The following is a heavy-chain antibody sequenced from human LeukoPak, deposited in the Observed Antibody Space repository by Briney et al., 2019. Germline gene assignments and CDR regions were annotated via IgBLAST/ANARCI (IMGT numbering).Heavy chain of an antibody. Sequence: ASVKVSCKASGYTFTSYGISWVRQAPGQGLEWMGWICVYNGNTNYEQKLQGRVTMTTDTSTSTAYMELRSLRRDDTAGYYCARDEGYISSWRTNWFDPWGQGTLVTVSS. J-gene: IGHJ5*02. D-gene: IGHD6-13*01. CDR2: ICVYNGNT. V-gene: IGHV1-18*01. CDR1: GYTFTSYG. CDR3: ARDEGYISSWRTNWFDP.